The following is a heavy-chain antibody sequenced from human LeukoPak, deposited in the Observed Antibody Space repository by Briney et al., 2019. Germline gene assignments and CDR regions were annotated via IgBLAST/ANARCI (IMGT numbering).Heavy chain of an antibody. J-gene: IGHJ6*02. Sequence: GTSLRLSCAASGFNFGVYGMHWVRQAPGKGLEWVAVLSIDGSNTYYADSVKGRFTISRDISKSTLYLQMTSLRDDDTAVYYCAKVRYCSGGSCYFYHHMDVWGQGTTVTVSS. CDR3: AKVRYCSGGSCYFYHHMDV. CDR1: GFNFGVYG. V-gene: IGHV3-30*18. D-gene: IGHD2-15*01. CDR2: LSIDGSNT.